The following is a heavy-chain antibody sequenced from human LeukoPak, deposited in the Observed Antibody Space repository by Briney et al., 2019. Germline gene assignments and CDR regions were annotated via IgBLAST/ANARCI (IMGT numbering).Heavy chain of an antibody. CDR1: GFTFSSYA. J-gene: IGHJ4*02. V-gene: IGHV3-23*01. CDR2: ISGSGGST. CDR3: AKSVGSWDYGYFDY. D-gene: IGHD4/OR15-4a*01. Sequence: SGGSLRLSCAASGFTFSSYAMSWVRQAPGKGLEWVSAISGSGGSTYYADSVKGRFTTSRDNSKNTLYLQMNSLRAEDTAVYYCAKSVGSWDYGYFDYWGQGTLVTVSS.